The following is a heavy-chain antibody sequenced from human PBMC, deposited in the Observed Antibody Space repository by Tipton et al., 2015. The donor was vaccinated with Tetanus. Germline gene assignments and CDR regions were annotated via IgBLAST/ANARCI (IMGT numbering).Heavy chain of an antibody. CDR2: FYSSEST. CDR1: GGSISSYY. J-gene: IGHJ4*02. Sequence: TLSLTCIVSGGSISSYYWNWIRQPAGKGLEWIGRFYSSESTNYNPSLKSRVTMSVDTSKNQFSLRLTSVTAADTAVYYCARASTGTAGFGSWGQGTLVTVSS. CDR3: ARASTGTAGFGS. V-gene: IGHV4-4*07. D-gene: IGHD3-9*01.